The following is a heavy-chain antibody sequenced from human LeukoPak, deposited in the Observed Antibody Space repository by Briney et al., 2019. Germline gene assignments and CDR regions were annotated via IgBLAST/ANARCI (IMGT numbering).Heavy chain of an antibody. D-gene: IGHD5-18*01. Sequence: SQTLSLTCTVSGGSISSGDYYWSWIRQPPGKGLEWIGYIYYSGSTYYNPSLKSRVTISVGTSKNQFSLKLSSVTAADTAVYYCAGATAMVTYFDYWGQGTLVTVSS. J-gene: IGHJ4*02. CDR1: GGSISSGDYY. CDR2: IYYSGST. CDR3: AGATAMVTYFDY. V-gene: IGHV4-30-4*08.